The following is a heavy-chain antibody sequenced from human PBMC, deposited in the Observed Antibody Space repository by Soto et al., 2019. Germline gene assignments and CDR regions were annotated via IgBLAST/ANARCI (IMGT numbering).Heavy chain of an antibody. V-gene: IGHV1-18*01. J-gene: IGHJ4*02. CDR1: GGTFSSYG. CDR3: GIAVAGIDY. CDR2: ISAYNGNT. D-gene: IGHD6-19*01. Sequence: ASVKVSCKASGGTFSSYGISWVRQAPGQGLEWMGWISAYNGNTNYAQKLQGRVTMTTDTSTSTAYMELRSLRSDDTAVYYCGIAVAGIDYWGQGTLVTSPQ.